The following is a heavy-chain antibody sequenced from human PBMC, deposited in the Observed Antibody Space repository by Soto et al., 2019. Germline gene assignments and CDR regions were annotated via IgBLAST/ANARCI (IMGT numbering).Heavy chain of an antibody. Sequence: QITLKESGPPLVKPTQTLTLTCTFSGFSLSTGGVGVGWIRQPPGKALEWLALIYWDDDKRYSPSLKSRLTITKDTSKNQVVLTMTNMDPVDTATYYCAHRQGLNYDSSGYYSRDFDYWGQGTLVTVSS. CDR1: GFSLSTGGVG. CDR2: IYWDDDK. CDR3: AHRQGLNYDSSGYYSRDFDY. V-gene: IGHV2-5*02. J-gene: IGHJ4*02. D-gene: IGHD3-22*01.